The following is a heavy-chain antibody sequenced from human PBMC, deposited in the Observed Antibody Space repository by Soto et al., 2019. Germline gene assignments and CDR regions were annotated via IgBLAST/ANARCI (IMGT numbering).Heavy chain of an antibody. CDR1: GFTFSRTW. CDR2: MKYDGSAT. V-gene: IGHV3-7*01. CDR3: ASLLGDVTTFEY. J-gene: IGHJ4*02. D-gene: IGHD3-10*01. Sequence: GGSLRLSCEASGFTFSRTWMSWVRQAPGKGLEWVATMKYDGSATYYVDSVKGRFTISRDNAKSSLYLQMNSLRAEDTAVYYCASLLGDVTTFEYWGQGALVTVSS.